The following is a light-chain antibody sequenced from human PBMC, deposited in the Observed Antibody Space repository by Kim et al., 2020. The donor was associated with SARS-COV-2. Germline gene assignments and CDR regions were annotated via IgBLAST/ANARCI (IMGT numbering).Light chain of an antibody. CDR2: SNN. J-gene: IGLJ2*01. V-gene: IGLV1-44*01. Sequence: QSVLTQPPSASGTPGQRVTISCSGSSSNIGTNTVNWYQQLPGTAPKLLIYSNNRRPSGVPDRFSGSKSGTSASLAISGLQSEDEADYYCAAWDDSLNDKVVFGGGTKVTVL. CDR3: AAWDDSLNDKVV. CDR1: SSNIGTNT.